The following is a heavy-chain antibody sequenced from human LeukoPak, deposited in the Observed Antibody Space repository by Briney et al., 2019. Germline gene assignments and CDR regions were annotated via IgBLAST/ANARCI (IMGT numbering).Heavy chain of an antibody. V-gene: IGHV3-23*01. CDR3: AKERSAVTTGLFDS. D-gene: IGHD4-17*01. CDR1: GFTFSTYA. CDR2: ISTSGDNT. J-gene: IGHJ4*02. Sequence: PGGSLRLSCAAPGFTFSTYAMSWVRQAPGKGLEWVSAISTSGDNTYYADSVKGRFTISRDNSKNTLYLQINSLRVEDTAIYYCAKERSAVTTGLFDSWGQGTLVTVSS.